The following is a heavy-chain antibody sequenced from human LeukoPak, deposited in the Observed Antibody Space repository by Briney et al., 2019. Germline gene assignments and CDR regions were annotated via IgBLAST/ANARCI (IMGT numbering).Heavy chain of an antibody. CDR1: GDSISSSSYY. CDR2: INDRGST. D-gene: IGHD2-15*01. V-gene: IGHV4-39*07. Sequence: SDTLSLTCTVSGDSISSSSYYWDWIRQPPGKGLEWIGEINDRGSTSYNPSLESRVTISVDTSRNQFSLKMNSVTAADTAVYYCARAWVAAPIDYWGQGTLVTVSS. CDR3: ARAWVAAPIDY. J-gene: IGHJ4*02.